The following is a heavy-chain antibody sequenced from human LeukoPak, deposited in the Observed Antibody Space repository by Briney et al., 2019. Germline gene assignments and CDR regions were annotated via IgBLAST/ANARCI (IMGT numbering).Heavy chain of an antibody. V-gene: IGHV3-23*01. D-gene: IGHD5-18*01. CDR1: GVTFSGDA. J-gene: IGHJ4*02. CDR3: AKEKKGIQLWALDY. CDR2: ISGSGGST. Sequence: GGTLRLSSAASGVTFSGDAMSSGPEAPGKGVEWGSAISGSGGSTYYADSVKGRFTISRAKSKNTLYLQMNRMRAEDTAVDYYAKEKKGIQLWALDYWGQGTLVTVSS.